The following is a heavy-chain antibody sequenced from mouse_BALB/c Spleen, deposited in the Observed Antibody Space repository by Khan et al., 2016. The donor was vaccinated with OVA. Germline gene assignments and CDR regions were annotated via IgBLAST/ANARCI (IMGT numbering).Heavy chain of an antibody. CDR1: GFIFSSYG. D-gene: IGHD1-2*01. Sequence: EVERVESGGDLVNPGGSLKLSCAASGFIFSSYGMSWVRQTPDKRLEWVATISSGGTYTYYPDSVKGRFTISRDNAKNTLSLQMSSLKSEDTAMYYCTRFITTTTGDYYAMDYWGQGTSVTVSS. J-gene: IGHJ4*01. CDR2: ISSGGTYT. CDR3: TRFITTTTGDYYAMDY. V-gene: IGHV5-6*01.